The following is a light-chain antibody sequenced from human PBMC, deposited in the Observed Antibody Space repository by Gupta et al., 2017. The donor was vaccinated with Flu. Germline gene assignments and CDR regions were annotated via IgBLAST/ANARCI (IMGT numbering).Light chain of an antibody. CDR3: QQYGSSPLT. J-gene: IGKJ4*01. CDR1: HSVSSRY. CDR2: GAS. Sequence: IVLMQSLSTLSLSPGERATISCWDSHSVSSRYLAWYQQKTGQAPRLLIYGASTSATGIPDRFSGSGSGTDFTLTISRLEPEDFAVYYCQQYGSSPLTFGGGTKVQIE. V-gene: IGKV3-20*01.